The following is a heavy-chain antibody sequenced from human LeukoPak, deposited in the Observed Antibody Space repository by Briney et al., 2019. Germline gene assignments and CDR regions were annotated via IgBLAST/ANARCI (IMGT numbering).Heavy chain of an antibody. CDR3: VGDPPNSGYAFQV. J-gene: IGHJ3*01. D-gene: IGHD3-22*01. CDR1: GLTFSSHW. V-gene: IGHV3-74*01. Sequence: GGSLRLSCAASGLTFSSHWMHWVRQAPGKGLVWVSRITNDGSSTTYADSVKGRFTISRDNAKNMLYLQMNSLRAEDTALYYCVGDPPNSGYAFQVWGHGTVVTVSS. CDR2: ITNDGSST.